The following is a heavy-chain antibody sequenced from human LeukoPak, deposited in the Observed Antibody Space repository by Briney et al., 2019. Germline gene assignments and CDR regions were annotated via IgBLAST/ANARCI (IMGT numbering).Heavy chain of an antibody. CDR3: ARGDYGDYDFDY. J-gene: IGHJ4*02. V-gene: IGHV4-30-4*01. D-gene: IGHD4-17*01. CDR1: GDSISIGDYR. Sequence: PSETLSLTCSVSGDSISIGDYRWSWIRQSPGKGLEWIGYIYYIGTAYYNPSLRSRVALSADTSKNQFSLKLNSVTVADSAVYYCARGDYGDYDFDYWGQGTLVTVSS. CDR2: IYYIGTA.